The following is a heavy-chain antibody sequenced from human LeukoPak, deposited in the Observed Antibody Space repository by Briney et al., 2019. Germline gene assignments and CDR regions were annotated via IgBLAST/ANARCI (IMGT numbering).Heavy chain of an antibody. CDR2: MNPNSGNT. CDR1: GYTFTSYD. D-gene: IGHD6-19*01. Sequence: ASVKVSCKASGYTFTSYDINWVRQATGQGLEWMGWMNPNSGNTGYAQKFQGRVTITRNTSISTAYMELSSLRSEDTAVYYCAARIAVAGDSFGYWGQGTLVTVSS. CDR3: AARIAVAGDSFGY. J-gene: IGHJ4*02. V-gene: IGHV1-8*03.